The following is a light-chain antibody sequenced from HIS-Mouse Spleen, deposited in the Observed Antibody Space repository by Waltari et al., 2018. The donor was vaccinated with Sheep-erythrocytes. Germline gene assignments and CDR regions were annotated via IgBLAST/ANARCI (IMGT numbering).Light chain of an antibody. CDR1: KLGDKY. CDR2: QAS. V-gene: IGLV3-1*01. CDR3: QAWDSSTAWV. J-gene: IGLJ3*02. Sequence: SYELTQPPSVSVSPGQTASITCSGDKLGDKYACWYQQKPGQSPVLVIYQASKRPTGMPERFSGSNSGNTAALTIGGTQAIDEADYYCQAWDSSTAWVFGGGTKLTVL.